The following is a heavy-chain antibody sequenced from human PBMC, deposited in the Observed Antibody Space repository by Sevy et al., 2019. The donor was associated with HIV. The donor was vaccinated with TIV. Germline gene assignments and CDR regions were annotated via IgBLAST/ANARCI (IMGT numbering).Heavy chain of an antibody. CDR2: ISSSSSTI. CDR1: GFTFSSYS. J-gene: IGHJ4*02. Sequence: GGSLRLSCAASGFTFSSYSMNWVRQAPGKGLEWVSYISSSSSTIYYADSVKGRFTISRDKSKNTVSLQMNCLRAEDTAMYYCVREGPYGDSSFDYWGQGTQVTVSS. D-gene: IGHD4-17*01. CDR3: VREGPYGDSSFDY. V-gene: IGHV3-48*01.